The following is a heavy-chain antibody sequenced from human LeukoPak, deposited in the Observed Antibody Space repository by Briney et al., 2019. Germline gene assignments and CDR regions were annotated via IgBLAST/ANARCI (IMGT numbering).Heavy chain of an antibody. D-gene: IGHD3-22*01. J-gene: IGHJ4*02. V-gene: IGHV4-39*07. CDR1: GGSISSSSYY. Sequence: SETLSLTCTVSGGSISSSSYYWGWIRQPPGKGLEWIGSIYYSGSTYYNPSLKSRVTISVDTSKNQFSLKLSSVTAADTAVYYCARVHYDMPGYFDYWGQGTLVTVSS. CDR3: ARVHYDMPGYFDY. CDR2: IYYSGST.